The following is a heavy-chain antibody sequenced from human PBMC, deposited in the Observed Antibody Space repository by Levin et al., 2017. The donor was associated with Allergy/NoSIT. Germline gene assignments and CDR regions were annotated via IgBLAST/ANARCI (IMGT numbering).Heavy chain of an antibody. CDR3: VKDRLTYYYYMDV. D-gene: IGHD3-9*01. J-gene: IGHJ6*03. CDR1: AFTFSSYG. V-gene: IGHV3-30*18. Sequence: GGSLRLSCVASAFTFSSYGMHWVRQAPGKGLEWVAVISYDGSDKYYAESVKGRFTISRDNSKSTLYLQMSSLRVEDTAVYYCVKDRLTYYYYMDVWGKGTTVTVSS. CDR2: ISYDGSDK.